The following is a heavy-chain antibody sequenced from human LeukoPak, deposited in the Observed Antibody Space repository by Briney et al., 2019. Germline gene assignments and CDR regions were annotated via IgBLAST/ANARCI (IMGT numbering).Heavy chain of an antibody. D-gene: IGHD3-22*01. CDR2: IYYSGST. V-gene: IGHV4-39*07. CDR1: GGSTSSSSYY. CDR3: ASQLTYYYDSSGARHHSALGYFDY. Sequence: SETLSLTCTVSGGSTSSSSYYWGWIRQPPGKGLEWIGSIYYSGSTYYNPSLKSRVTISVDTSKNQFSLKLSSVTAADTAVYYCASQLTYYYDSSGARHHSALGYFDYWGQGTLVTVSS. J-gene: IGHJ4*02.